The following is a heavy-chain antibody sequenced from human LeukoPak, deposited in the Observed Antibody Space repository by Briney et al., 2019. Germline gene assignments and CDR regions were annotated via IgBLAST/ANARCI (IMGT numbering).Heavy chain of an antibody. CDR3: ARDARGWSGFDY. CDR1: GGSISSYY. J-gene: IGHJ4*02. V-gene: IGHV4-4*07. Sequence: SETMSLTCSVSGGSISSYYWSWIRQPAGKGREWIGRIYTTGNTDYNPSLKSRVTMSVDTSKNQFSLNLSSVTAADTAVYYCARDARGWSGFDYWGQGTLVTVSS. CDR2: IYTTGNT. D-gene: IGHD3-3*01.